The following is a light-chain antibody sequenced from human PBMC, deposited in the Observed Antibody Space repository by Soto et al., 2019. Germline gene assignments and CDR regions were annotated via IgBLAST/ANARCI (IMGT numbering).Light chain of an antibody. CDR1: QSLLHSNGYNY. CDR2: LGS. V-gene: IGKV2-28*01. CDR3: MQALQSPRT. J-gene: IGKJ1*01. Sequence: DIVMTQSPLSLPVTPGEPAYISWRSSQSLLHSNGYNYLDWYQQKPGQSPQLLIYLGSNRASGVPDRFSGSGSGTDFTLKISRVEAEDVGVYFCMQALQSPRTFGQGTKVEIK.